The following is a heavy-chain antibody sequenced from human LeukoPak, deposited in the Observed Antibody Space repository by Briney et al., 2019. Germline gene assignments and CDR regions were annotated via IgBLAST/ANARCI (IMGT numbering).Heavy chain of an antibody. V-gene: IGHV3-23*01. CDR3: AKEQTYYYGSGSHNWFDP. CDR2: ISGSGGST. CDR1: GFTFSSYA. J-gene: IGHJ5*02. Sequence: QPGGSLRLSCAASGFTFSSYAMSWVRQAPGKGLEWVSAISGSGGSTYYADSVKGRFTISRDNSKNTLYLQMNSLRAEDTAVYYCAKEQTYYYGSGSHNWFDPWGQGTLVTVSS. D-gene: IGHD3-10*01.